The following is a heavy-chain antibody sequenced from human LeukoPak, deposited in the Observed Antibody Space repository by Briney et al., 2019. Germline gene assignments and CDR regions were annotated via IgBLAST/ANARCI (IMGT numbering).Heavy chain of an antibody. CDR3: ARGHGTYFDS. D-gene: IGHD1-26*01. Sequence: SETLSLTCTVSGGSISSYYWSWIRQPPGPGLEWIGYIFYSGSTTYNPSLKSRVIISLDTSKNQFSLRLSSVTAADTAVYYCARGHGTYFDSWGQGTWSPSPQ. V-gene: IGHV4-59*01. CDR1: GGSISSYY. CDR2: IFYSGST. J-gene: IGHJ4*02.